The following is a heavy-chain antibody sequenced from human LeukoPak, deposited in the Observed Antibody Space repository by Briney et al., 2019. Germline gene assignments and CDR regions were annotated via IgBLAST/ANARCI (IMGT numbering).Heavy chain of an antibody. V-gene: IGHV3-21*01. CDR2: ISSSSSYI. Sequence: GGSLRLSCAASGFTFSSYSMNWVRQAPGKGLEWVSSISSSSSYIYYADSVKGRFTISRDNAKNSLYLQMNSLRAEDTAVYYCARTPRVGVTAPFDRWGQGTLVTVSS. CDR1: GFTFSSYS. CDR3: ARTPRVGVTAPFDR. J-gene: IGHJ5*02. D-gene: IGHD2-21*02.